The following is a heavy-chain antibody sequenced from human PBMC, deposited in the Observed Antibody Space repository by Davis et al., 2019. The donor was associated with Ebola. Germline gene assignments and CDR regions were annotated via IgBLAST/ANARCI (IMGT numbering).Heavy chain of an antibody. CDR1: GFAFSNYN. CDR3: ARETPISSRSDW. D-gene: IGHD2-2*01. CDR2: ITTNGWST. V-gene: IGHV3-48*01. J-gene: IGHJ4*02. Sequence: GESLKISCTASGFAFSNYNMNWVRQAPGKGLEWVSSITTNGWSTYYADSVQGRFIISRDNAKNSLFLQMHSLRGDDTSVYFCARETPISSRSDWWGQGTLVTVSS.